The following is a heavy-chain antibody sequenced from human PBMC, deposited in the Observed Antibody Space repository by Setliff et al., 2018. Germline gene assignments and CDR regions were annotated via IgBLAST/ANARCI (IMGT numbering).Heavy chain of an antibody. CDR2: IGHTGSI. CDR3: ARDPGHGGDSDY. V-gene: IGHV4-38-2*02. CDR1: GYSISSGYI. D-gene: IGHD2-21*02. Sequence: SETLSLTCTVSGYSISSGYIWGWIRQPPGKGLEWVGNIGHTGSINYDPSLKSRLTISRDTSKNQVSLKLNSVTATDTAVYYCARDPGHGGDSDYWGQGILVTVSS. J-gene: IGHJ4*02.